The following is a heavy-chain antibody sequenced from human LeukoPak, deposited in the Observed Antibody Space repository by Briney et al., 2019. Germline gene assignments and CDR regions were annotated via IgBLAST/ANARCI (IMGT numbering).Heavy chain of an antibody. CDR1: GGSISSSSYY. V-gene: IGHV3-30*03. J-gene: IGHJ4*02. CDR2: ISHDGNIK. Sequence: LSLTCTVSGGSISSSSYYWGWVRRAPGTGLEWVAVISHDGNIKYHADSMKDRFTISRDNSRNTLYLQMNNLRPEDTAVYSCARAKYYDSRGYSVREAYDIWGQGTLVTVSS. CDR3: ARAKYYDSRGYSVREAYDI. D-gene: IGHD3-22*01.